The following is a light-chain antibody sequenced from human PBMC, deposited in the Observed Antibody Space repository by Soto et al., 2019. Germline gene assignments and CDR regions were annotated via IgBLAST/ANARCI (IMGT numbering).Light chain of an antibody. V-gene: IGLV4-69*01. CDR3: QTWGTGIRV. Sequence: QPVLTQSPSASASLGASFKLTCTLSSGHSSYAIAWHQQQPEKGPRYLMKLNSDGSHSKGDGIPDRFSGSSSGAERYLTISSLQSEDEADYYCQTWGTGIRVVGTGTKLTVL. J-gene: IGLJ1*01. CDR1: SGHSSYA. CDR2: LNSDGSH.